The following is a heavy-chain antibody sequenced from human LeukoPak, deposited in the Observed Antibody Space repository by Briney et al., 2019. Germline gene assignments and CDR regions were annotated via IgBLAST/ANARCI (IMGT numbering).Heavy chain of an antibody. CDR1: GFTVSSNY. J-gene: IGHJ4*02. CDR3: ARRDYYESSGLY. V-gene: IGHV3-53*01. Sequence: PGGSLRLSCAASGFTVSSNYMSWVRQAPGKGLEWVSVIYSGGSTYYADSVKGRSTISRDNSKNTLYLQMNSLRAEDTAVYYCARRDYYESSGLYWGQGTLVTVSS. D-gene: IGHD3-22*01. CDR2: IYSGGST.